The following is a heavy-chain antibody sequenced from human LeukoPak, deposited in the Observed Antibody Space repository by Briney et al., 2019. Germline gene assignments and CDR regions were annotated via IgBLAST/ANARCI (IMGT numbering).Heavy chain of an antibody. J-gene: IGHJ4*02. Sequence: GGSLRLSCAASGFTFSSYGMHWVRQAPGKGLEWVAVIWYDGSNKYYVDSVKGRFTISRDNSKNTLYLQMNSLRAEDTAVYYCARDELAVAKKGFLDSWGQGTLVTVSS. CDR1: GFTFSSYG. CDR3: ARDELAVAKKGFLDS. D-gene: IGHD6-19*01. V-gene: IGHV3-33*01. CDR2: IWYDGSNK.